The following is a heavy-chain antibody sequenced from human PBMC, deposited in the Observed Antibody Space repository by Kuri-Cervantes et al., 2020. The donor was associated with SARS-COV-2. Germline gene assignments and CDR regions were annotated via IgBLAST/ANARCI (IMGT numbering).Heavy chain of an antibody. V-gene: IGHV3-53*01. CDR1: GFTVSSNY. D-gene: IGHD2/OR15-2a*01. CDR3: ARAIGYYYYYGMDV. Sequence: GESLKISCAASGFTVSSNYMSWVRQAPGKGLEWVSVIYSGGSTYYADSVKGRFTISRDNSKNTLYLQMNSRRAEDTAVYYCARAIGYYYYYGMDVWGQGTTVTVSS. J-gene: IGHJ6*02. CDR2: IYSGGST.